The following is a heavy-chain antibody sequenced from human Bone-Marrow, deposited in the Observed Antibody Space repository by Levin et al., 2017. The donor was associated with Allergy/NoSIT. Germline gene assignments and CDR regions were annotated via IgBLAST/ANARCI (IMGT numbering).Heavy chain of an antibody. Sequence: QSGGSLRLSCAASGFTVRSNYMAWVRQAPGKGLEWVSGIYTDGRAYHSDSVKGRLTISRDNSRNTLFLQMNSLRVEDSAVYYCARIPLVAGKHYFYGVDVWGPGTTVTVSS. CDR1: GFTVRSNY. CDR3: ARIPLVAGKHYFYGVDV. CDR2: IYTDGRA. D-gene: IGHD6-19*01. J-gene: IGHJ6*02. V-gene: IGHV3-66*01.